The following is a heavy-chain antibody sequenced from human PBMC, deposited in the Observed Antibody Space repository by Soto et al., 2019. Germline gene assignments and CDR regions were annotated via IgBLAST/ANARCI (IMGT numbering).Heavy chain of an antibody. CDR1: GYTFTSYG. Sequence: QVQLVQSGAEVKKPGASVKVSCKASGYTFTSYGISWVRQAPGQGLEWMGWISAYNGNTNYAQKLQGRVTMTTDTSTSTAYMELRSLRSDDTAVYYCARVKYSPPYYDYDGMDVWGQGTTVTVSS. V-gene: IGHV1-18*01. CDR2: ISAYNGNT. CDR3: ARVKYSPPYYDYDGMDV. J-gene: IGHJ6*02. D-gene: IGHD5-18*01.